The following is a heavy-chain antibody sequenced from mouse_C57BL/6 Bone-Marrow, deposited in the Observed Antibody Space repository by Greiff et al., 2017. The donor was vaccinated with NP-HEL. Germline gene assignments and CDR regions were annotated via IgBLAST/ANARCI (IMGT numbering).Heavy chain of an antibody. D-gene: IGHD1-1*01. Sequence: VQLQQPGAELVMPGASVKLSCKASGYTFTSYWMHWVKQRPGQGLEWIGEIDPSDSYTNYNQKFKGKSTLTVYKSSSTAYMQLSSLTSEDSAVYYGARDYYGSSYAWFAYWGQGTLVTVSA. CDR1: GYTFTSYW. CDR2: IDPSDSYT. CDR3: ARDYYGSSYAWFAY. J-gene: IGHJ3*01. V-gene: IGHV1-69*01.